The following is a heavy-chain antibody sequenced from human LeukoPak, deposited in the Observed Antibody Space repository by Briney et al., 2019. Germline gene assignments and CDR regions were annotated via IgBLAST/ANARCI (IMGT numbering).Heavy chain of an antibody. J-gene: IGHJ6*03. CDR2: ISSGGTTI. CDR1: GFTFSSYE. Sequence: PGGSLRLSCAASGFTFSSYEMNWVRQAPGKGLEWVSYISSGGTTIYYADSVKGRFTISRDNAKNSLYLQMNSLRAEDTAVYYCARYALRNYYMDVWGKGTTVTVSS. V-gene: IGHV3-48*03. CDR3: ARYALRNYYMDV.